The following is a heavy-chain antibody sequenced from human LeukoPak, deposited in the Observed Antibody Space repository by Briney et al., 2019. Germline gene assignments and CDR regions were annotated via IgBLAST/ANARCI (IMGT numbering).Heavy chain of an antibody. CDR1: GFTFSSYE. Sequence: GGSLRLSCAASGFTFSSYEMNWVRQAPGKGLEWISYISGSGSTIYYADSVKGRFTISRDNAKNSLYLQMNSLRAEDTAVYYCARDTSGWYKRFDYWGRGTLVTVSS. CDR3: ARDTSGWYKRFDY. J-gene: IGHJ4*02. CDR2: ISGSGSTI. D-gene: IGHD6-19*01. V-gene: IGHV3-48*03.